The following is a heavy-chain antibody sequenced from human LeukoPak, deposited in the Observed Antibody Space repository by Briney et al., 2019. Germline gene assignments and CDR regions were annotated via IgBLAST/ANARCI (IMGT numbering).Heavy chain of an antibody. CDR3: ARGGRYCSSTSCYRGWFDP. J-gene: IGHJ5*02. D-gene: IGHD2-2*01. V-gene: IGHV4-34*01. Sequence: PSETLSLTCAVYGGSFSGYYWSWIRQPPGKGLEWIGEINHSGSTNYNPSLKSRVTISVDTSKNQFFLKLSSVTAADTAVYYCARGGRYCSSTSCYRGWFDPWGQGTLVTVSS. CDR2: INHSGST. CDR1: GGSFSGYY.